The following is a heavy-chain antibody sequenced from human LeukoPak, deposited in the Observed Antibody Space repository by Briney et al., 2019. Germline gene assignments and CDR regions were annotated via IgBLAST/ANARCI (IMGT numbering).Heavy chain of an antibody. V-gene: IGHV3-15*01. CDR1: GVTISNAW. Sequence: PGGSLRLSCAASGVTISNAWMSWVRQAPGKGLEWVGRIKSKTDGGTIDYAAPVKGRFTISRDDSKNTLNMQINSLKSEDTAVYYCTTDRGIAARPIFDSWGQGTLVTVSS. J-gene: IGHJ4*02. D-gene: IGHD6-6*01. CDR2: IKSKTDGGTI. CDR3: TTDRGIAARPIFDS.